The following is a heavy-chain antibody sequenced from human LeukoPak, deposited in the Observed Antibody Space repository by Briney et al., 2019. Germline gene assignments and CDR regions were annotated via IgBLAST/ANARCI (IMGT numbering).Heavy chain of an antibody. CDR2: ISSSSSTI. D-gene: IGHD1-26*01. CDR3: ARTSGSYYTDY. Sequence: GGSLRLSCAASGFTFSSYSMDWVRQAPGKGLEWVSYISSSSSTIYYADSVKGRFTISRDNAKNSLYLQMNSLRAEDTAVYYCARTSGSYYTDYWGQGTLVTVSS. V-gene: IGHV3-48*04. CDR1: GFTFSSYS. J-gene: IGHJ4*02.